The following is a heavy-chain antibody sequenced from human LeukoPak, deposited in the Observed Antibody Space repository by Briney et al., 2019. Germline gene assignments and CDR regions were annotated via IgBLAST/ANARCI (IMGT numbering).Heavy chain of an antibody. V-gene: IGHV3-30*02. CDR2: IQYDGSNE. CDR3: AKDRCSNGVGCYYYYMDV. Sequence: VGSLRLSCAASAFTFSSYGMHLVRQAPGNGLEWVSYIQYDGSNEQYADSVKGRFSISRDSSKNILYLQMNSLRAEDTAVYYCAKDRCSNGVGCYYYYMDVWGKGTTVTISS. J-gene: IGHJ6*03. D-gene: IGHD2-8*01. CDR1: AFTFSSYG.